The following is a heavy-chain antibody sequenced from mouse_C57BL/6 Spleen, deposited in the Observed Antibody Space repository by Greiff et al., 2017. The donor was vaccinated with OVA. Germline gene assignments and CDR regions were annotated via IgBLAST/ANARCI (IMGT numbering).Heavy chain of an antibody. V-gene: IGHV1-42*01. CDR3: ARGGYYGSSPFDY. CDR2: INPSTGGT. J-gene: IGHJ2*01. CDR1: GYSFTGYY. Sequence: VQLQQSGPELVKPGASVKISCKASGYSFTGYYMNWVKQSPEKSLEWIGEINPSTGGTTYNQKFKAKATLTVDKSSSTAYMQLKSLTSEDSAVYYCARGGYYGSSPFDYWGQGTTLTVSS. D-gene: IGHD1-1*01.